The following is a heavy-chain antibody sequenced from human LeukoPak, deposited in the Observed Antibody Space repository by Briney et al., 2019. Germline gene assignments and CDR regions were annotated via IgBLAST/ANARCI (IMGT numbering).Heavy chain of an antibody. CDR2: INHSGST. D-gene: IGHD4-23*01. J-gene: IGHJ5*02. V-gene: IGHV4-34*01. CDR3: ARRKTTVVTPNKNWFDP. Sequence: SETLSLTCAVYGGSFSGYYWSWIRQPPGKGLEWIGEINHSGSTNYNPSLKSRVTISVDTSKNQFSLKLSSVTAADTAVYYCARRKTTVVTPNKNWFDPWGRGTLVTVSS. CDR1: GGSFSGYY.